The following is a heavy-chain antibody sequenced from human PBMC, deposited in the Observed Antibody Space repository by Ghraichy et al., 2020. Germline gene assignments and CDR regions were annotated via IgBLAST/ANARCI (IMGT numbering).Heavy chain of an antibody. D-gene: IGHD2/OR15-2a*01. CDR3: AKRAPFHGMDV. CDR2: ISRSGTST. Sequence: GGSLRLSCAASGFTFYKYAMSWVRQAPGKGLEWVSGISRSGTSTYYTDSVKGRFTISRDNSKNTVYLQMNSLRAEDTAVYYCAKRAPFHGMDVWGQGTTVTVSS. V-gene: IGHV3-23*01. J-gene: IGHJ6*02. CDR1: GFTFYKYA.